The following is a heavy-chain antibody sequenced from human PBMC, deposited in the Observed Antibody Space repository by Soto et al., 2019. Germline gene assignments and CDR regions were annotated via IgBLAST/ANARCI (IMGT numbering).Heavy chain of an antibody. CDR2: TYPGDSDT. Sequence: GESHKNSCKCSGYRFISYWIGWVRQMTGKGLEWMGITYPGDSDTRYSPSFQGQVTISADKSISTAYLQWSSLKASDTAMYYCARTAAAGKYYYGMDVWGQGTTVTVSS. J-gene: IGHJ6*02. V-gene: IGHV5-51*01. CDR1: GYRFISYW. CDR3: ARTAAAGKYYYGMDV. D-gene: IGHD6-13*01.